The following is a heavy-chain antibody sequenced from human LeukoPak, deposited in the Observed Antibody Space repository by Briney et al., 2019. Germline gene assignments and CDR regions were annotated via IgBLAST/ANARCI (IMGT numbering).Heavy chain of an antibody. V-gene: IGHV4-39*01. CDR3: ARHLPTVDIVATGWNWFDP. CDR1: GGSISSSSYY. CDR2: IYYSGST. Sequence: PSETLSLTCTVSGGSISSSSYYWGWIRQPPGKGLEWIGSIYYSGSTYYNPSLKSRVTISVDTSKNQFSLKLSSVTAADTAVYYCARHLPTVDIVATGWNWFDPWGQGTLVTVSS. D-gene: IGHD5-12*01. J-gene: IGHJ5*02.